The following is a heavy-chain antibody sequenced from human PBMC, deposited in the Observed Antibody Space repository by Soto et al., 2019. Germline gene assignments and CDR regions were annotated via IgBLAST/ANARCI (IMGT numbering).Heavy chain of an antibody. V-gene: IGHV3-23*01. D-gene: IGHD6-25*01. Sequence: EVHLLESGGGLVQPGGSLRLSCAASGFTFSSCAMSWVRQAPGKGLEWVSTISGSGGSTYYADSVKGRFTISRDNSKNSLYLRMNSLRVEDTAISYGAKAYRSGGYSDDWGPGPLVTGSS. CDR2: ISGSGGST. CDR1: GFTFSSCA. CDR3: AKAYRSGGYSDD. J-gene: IGHJ4*02.